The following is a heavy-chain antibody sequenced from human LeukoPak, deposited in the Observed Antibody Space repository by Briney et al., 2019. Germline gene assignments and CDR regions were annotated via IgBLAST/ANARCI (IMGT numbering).Heavy chain of an antibody. CDR2: ISSSSSYI. CDR3: ARESSYGYMDV. CDR1: GGSISSSS. Sequence: PSETLSLTCTVSGGSISSSSDYWGWIRQAPGKGLEWVSSISSSSSYIYYADSVKGRFTISRDNAKNSLYLQMNSLRAEDTAVYYCARESSYGYMDVWGKGTTVTVSS. J-gene: IGHJ6*03. V-gene: IGHV3-21*01. D-gene: IGHD5-18*01.